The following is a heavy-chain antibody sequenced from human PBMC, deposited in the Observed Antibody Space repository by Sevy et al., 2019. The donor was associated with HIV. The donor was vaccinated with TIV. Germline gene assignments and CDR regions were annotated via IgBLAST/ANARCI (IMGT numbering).Heavy chain of an antibody. V-gene: IGHV3-7*01. CDR1: GFTFSAYW. Sequence: GGSLRLSCAASGFTFSAYWMNWVRQAPGKGLEWVANIKADGGDTHYVDSVEGRFTISRDNAKNTLYLQMNSLRVEDTAGYYCAQDTTWRLDSWGQGTLVTVSS. CDR3: AQDTTWRLDS. D-gene: IGHD2-21*01. J-gene: IGHJ5*01. CDR2: IKADGGDT.